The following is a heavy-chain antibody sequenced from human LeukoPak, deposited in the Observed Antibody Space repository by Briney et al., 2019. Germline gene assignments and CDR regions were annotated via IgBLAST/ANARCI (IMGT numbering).Heavy chain of an antibody. CDR3: ARPGDPPYYYYGMDV. V-gene: IGHV1-8*01. CDR2: MNPNSGNT. J-gene: IGHJ6*02. CDR1: YTFXXXD. Sequence: YTFXXXDIXWVRQATGQGREWMGWMNPNSGNTGYAQKLQGRVTMTRNTSISTAYMELSSLRSEDTAVYYCARPGDPPYYYYGMDVWGQGTTVTVSS.